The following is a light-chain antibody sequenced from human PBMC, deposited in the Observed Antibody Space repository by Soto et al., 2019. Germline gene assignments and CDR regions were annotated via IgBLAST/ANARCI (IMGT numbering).Light chain of an antibody. CDR1: SSNIGNNA. CDR3: AAWDDSLNGWV. CDR2: YDD. Sequence: QSALTQPPSASGTPGQRVTLSCSGSSSNIGNNAVNWYQQLPGKAPKLLIYYDDLLPSGVSDRFSGSKSGTSASLAISGLQSEDEADYYCAAWDDSLNGWVFGGGTKLTVL. V-gene: IGLV1-36*01. J-gene: IGLJ3*02.